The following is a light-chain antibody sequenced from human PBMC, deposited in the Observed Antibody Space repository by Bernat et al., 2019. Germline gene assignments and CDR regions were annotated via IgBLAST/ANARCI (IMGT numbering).Light chain of an antibody. J-gene: IGLJ7*01. CDR1: TLAKQY. V-gene: IGLV3-25*03. Sequence: SYELTQPPSVSVSPRQTARITCSGDTLAKQYVNWYQHKPGQAPLQVIYKDVGRPSGIPERFSGSSSGTTVTLTISEVQTEDEADYYCQSEGNSGSYPVCGGGTRLTV. CDR3: QSEGNSGSYPV. CDR2: KDV.